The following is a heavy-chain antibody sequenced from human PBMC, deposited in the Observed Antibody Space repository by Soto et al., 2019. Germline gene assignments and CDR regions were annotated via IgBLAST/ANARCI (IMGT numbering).Heavy chain of an antibody. J-gene: IGHJ4*02. CDR2: IGTAGDT. V-gene: IGHV3-13*01. CDR1: GFTFSGFD. Sequence: GGSLRLSCEASGFTFSGFDMHWVRQPTGKGLEWVSSIGTAGDTYYAVSVKGRFTISRDNAKNSLSLQMNSLGAGDMAVYFCAKSQEIGTHFFDSWGQGTQVTVSS. D-gene: IGHD6-13*01. CDR3: AKSQEIGTHFFDS.